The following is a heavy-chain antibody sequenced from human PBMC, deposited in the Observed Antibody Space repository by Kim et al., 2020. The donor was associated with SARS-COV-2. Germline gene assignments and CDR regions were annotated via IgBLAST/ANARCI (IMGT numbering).Heavy chain of an antibody. Sequence: GGSLRLSCAASGFTFSDYYMSWIRQAPGKGLEWVSYISSSSSYTNYADSVKGRFTISRDNAKNSLYLQMNSLRAEDTAVYYCARHHSVELLEGGFDIWGQGTMVTVSS. D-gene: IGHD1-26*01. J-gene: IGHJ3*02. V-gene: IGHV3-11*03. CDR3: ARHHSVELLEGGFDI. CDR2: ISSSSSYT. CDR1: GFTFSDYY.